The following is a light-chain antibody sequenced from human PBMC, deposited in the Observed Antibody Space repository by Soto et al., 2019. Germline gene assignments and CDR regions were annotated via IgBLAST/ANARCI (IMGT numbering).Light chain of an antibody. CDR3: QAWDSSNVV. CDR2: QDT. J-gene: IGLJ2*01. CDR1: KLGEKY. Sequence: YELIQPPSVTVSPGQTAGISCSGDKLGEKYVSWYQQKPGQSPVLVMYQDTKRPSGIPERFSGSNSGDTATLTISGTQAMDEADYYCQAWDSSNVVFGGGTKLTVL. V-gene: IGLV3-1*01.